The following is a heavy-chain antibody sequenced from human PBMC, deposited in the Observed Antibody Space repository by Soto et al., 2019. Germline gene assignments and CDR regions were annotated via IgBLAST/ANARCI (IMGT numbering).Heavy chain of an antibody. J-gene: IGHJ6*02. V-gene: IGHV3-30*18. CDR1: GFTFSSYG. CDR2: ISYDGSNK. D-gene: IGHD3-9*01. Sequence: GGSLRLSCAASGFTFSSYGMHWVRQAPGKGLEWVAVISYDGSNKYYADSVKGRFTISRDNSKNTLYLQMNSLRAEDTAVYYCAKDGEGVLRSFDWLPREVYYGMDVWGQGTTVTVSS. CDR3: AKDGEGVLRSFDWLPREVYYGMDV.